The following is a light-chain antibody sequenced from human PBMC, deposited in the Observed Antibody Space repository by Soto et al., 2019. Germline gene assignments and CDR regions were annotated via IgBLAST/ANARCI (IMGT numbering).Light chain of an antibody. J-gene: IGLJ2*01. CDR2: EVS. CDR1: SNDIGGHNF. CDR3: SSYTTSSYVV. Sequence: QSVLTQPAAVSGSPGQSITISCSGTSNDIGGHNFVSWYQHHPGKAPKLLIYEVSYRASGVSNRFTGSKSANTASLTISGLQGEDEGDYSCSSYTTSSYVVFGGGTKVTVL. V-gene: IGLV2-14*01.